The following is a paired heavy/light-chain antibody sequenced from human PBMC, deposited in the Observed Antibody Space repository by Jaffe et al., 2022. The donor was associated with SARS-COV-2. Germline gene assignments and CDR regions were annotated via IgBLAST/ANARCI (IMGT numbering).Heavy chain of an antibody. D-gene: IGHD1-26*01. CDR1: DGSISSDSYY. Sequence: QVQLQESGPGLVEPSQTLSLTCTVSDGSISSDSYYWSWIRQPAGKGLEWIGRIYTSGSTKYNPSTKSRVTISLDTSKNQFSLTVSSVTAADTAVYYCARGRKWEPRRGLHYDYGMDVWGQGTTVTVSS. CDR2: IYTSGST. CDR3: ARGRKWEPRRGLHYDYGMDV. V-gene: IGHV4-61*02. J-gene: IGHJ6*02.
Light chain of an antibody. CDR2: RNN. V-gene: IGLV1-47*01. CDR3: AAGGGDSLSGVV. J-gene: IGLJ2*01. CDR1: SSNLGSNY. Sequence: QSVLTQPPSASGTPGQRVTISCSGSSSNLGSNYVYWYQQLPGTAPKLLIYRNNQRPSGVPDRFSGSKSDTSASLAISGLRSEDEADYYCAAGGGDSLSGVVFGGGTKVTVL.